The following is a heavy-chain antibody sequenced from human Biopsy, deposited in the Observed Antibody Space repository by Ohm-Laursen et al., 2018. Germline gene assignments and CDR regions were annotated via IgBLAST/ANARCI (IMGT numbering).Heavy chain of an antibody. V-gene: IGHV3-9*01. CDR1: GFTFGEHP. CDR3: ARSTYYYESSGTRRGLDI. D-gene: IGHD3-22*01. CDR2: ISWNSGYI. J-gene: IGHJ3*02. Sequence: SLRLSCTASGFTFGEHPMTWVRQAPGKGLEWVSGISWNSGYIGYADSVKGRFTISRDNAKNTLYLQMNNLSAEDTAVYYCARSTYYYESSGTRRGLDIWGQGTMVTVSS.